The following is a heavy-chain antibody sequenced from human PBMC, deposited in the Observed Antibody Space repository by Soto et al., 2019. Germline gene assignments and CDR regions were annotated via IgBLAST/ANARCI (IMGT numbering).Heavy chain of an antibody. CDR2: ISSSGDTI. Sequence: EVQLVESGGGLVQPGGSLRLSCVVSGITFSSSEMNWVRQTPGKGLEWVSYISSSGDTIYYADSVKGRFTISRDNARNSLYLQMTSLRAEDTAVYYCARDQVLHSGTSFDYWGQGTLVTVSP. CDR3: ARDQVLHSGTSFDY. CDR1: GITFSSSE. V-gene: IGHV3-48*03. J-gene: IGHJ4*02. D-gene: IGHD1-26*01.